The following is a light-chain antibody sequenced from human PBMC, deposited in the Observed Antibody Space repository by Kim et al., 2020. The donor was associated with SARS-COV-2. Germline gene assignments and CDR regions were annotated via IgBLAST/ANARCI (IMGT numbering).Light chain of an antibody. CDR2: VNSDGSH. J-gene: IGLJ3*02. V-gene: IGLV4-69*01. CDR1: RGHSSYA. Sequence: SVKFTCTLSRGHSSYAIAWHQQQPEKGPRYLMNVNSDGSHYTCDGIPHRFSGSSSGAVRYLTISRLPSEDAADYYCQTWGTGFRVFGRGTKLTVL. CDR3: QTWGTGFRV.